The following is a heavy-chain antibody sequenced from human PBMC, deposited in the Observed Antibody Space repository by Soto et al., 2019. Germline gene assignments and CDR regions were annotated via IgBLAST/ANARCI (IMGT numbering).Heavy chain of an antibody. CDR2: IYYSGST. CDR3: ARGVVDHTAEGDAFDI. CDR1: GGSISSGGYY. V-gene: IGHV4-31*03. Sequence: QVQLQESGPGLVKPSQTLSLTCTVSGGSISSGGYYWSWIRQHPGKGLEWIGYIYYSGSTYYNPSLKSRVTISVDTSKNQFSLKLSSVTAADTAVYYCARGVVDHTAEGDAFDIWGQGTMVTVSS. J-gene: IGHJ3*02. D-gene: IGHD3-22*01.